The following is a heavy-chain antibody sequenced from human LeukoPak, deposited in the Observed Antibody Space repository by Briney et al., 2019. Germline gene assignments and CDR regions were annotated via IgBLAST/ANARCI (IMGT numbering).Heavy chain of an antibody. V-gene: IGHV5-51*01. CDR3: ARQGYRTDFGK. CDR1: GFSFTNSW. Sequence: GESLKISCACSGFSFTNSWIAWVRQMPGKGLEWVGIMYLGDSDTRYSPSFQGHVTISADKSINTAYLRWNSLKASDTAIYYCARQGYRTDFGKWGQGTLVTVSS. J-gene: IGHJ4*02. CDR2: MYLGDSDT. D-gene: IGHD5-24*01.